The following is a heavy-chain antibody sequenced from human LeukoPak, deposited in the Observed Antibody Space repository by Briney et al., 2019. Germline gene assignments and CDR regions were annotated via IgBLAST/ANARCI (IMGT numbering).Heavy chain of an antibody. V-gene: IGHV3-53*01. CDR1: GFTFSSYT. D-gene: IGHD5-12*01. CDR3: ARTFRGGYDAYYYYMDV. CDR2: IYSGGST. Sequence: GGSLRLSCAASGFTFSSYTMSWVRQAPGKGLEWVSVIYSGGSTYYADSVKGRFTISRDNSKNTLYLQMNSLRAEDTAVYYCARTFRGGYDAYYYYMDVWGKGTTVTVSS. J-gene: IGHJ6*03.